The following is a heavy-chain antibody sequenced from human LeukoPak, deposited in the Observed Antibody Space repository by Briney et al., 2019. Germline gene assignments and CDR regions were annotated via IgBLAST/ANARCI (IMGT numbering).Heavy chain of an antibody. V-gene: IGHV4-31*03. CDR3: ARGGDYGDPFDY. J-gene: IGHJ4*02. CDR2: IYYSGST. Sequence: SQTLSLTCTVPGGSISSGGYYWSWIRQHPGKGLEWIGYIYYSGSTYYNPSLKSRVTISVDTSKNQFSLKLSSVTAADTAVYYCARGGDYGDPFDYWGQGTLVTVSS. D-gene: IGHD4-17*01. CDR1: GGSISSGGYY.